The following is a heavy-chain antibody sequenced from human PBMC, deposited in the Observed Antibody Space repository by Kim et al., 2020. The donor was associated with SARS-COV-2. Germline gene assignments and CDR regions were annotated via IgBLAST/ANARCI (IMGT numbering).Heavy chain of an antibody. CDR2: IYYSGST. CDR3: AREWRTHDFWSLNGWFDP. D-gene: IGHD3-3*01. J-gene: IGHJ5*02. Sequence: SETLSLTCTVSGGSISSYYWSWIRQPPGKGLEWIGYIYYSGSTNYNPSLKSRVTISGDTSKNQFSLKLSSVTAADTAVYYCAREWRTHDFWSLNGWFDPWGQGTLVTVSS. V-gene: IGHV4-59*13. CDR1: GGSISSYY.